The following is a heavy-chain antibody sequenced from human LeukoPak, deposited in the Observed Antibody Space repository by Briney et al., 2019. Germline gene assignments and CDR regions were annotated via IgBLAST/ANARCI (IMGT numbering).Heavy chain of an antibody. J-gene: IGHJ4*02. CDR3: ARGRYSSVNFDC. CDR1: GFTLSSYG. CDR2: IQYDGSEK. D-gene: IGHD6-19*01. V-gene: IGHV3-30*02. Sequence: PGGSLRLSCALSGFTLSSYGMHWVRQAPGKGLEWVAFIQYDGSEKYYAASVKGRFTMSRDNSKTTLYLQMNSLRAEDTAVYYCARGRYSSVNFDCWGQGTLVTVSS.